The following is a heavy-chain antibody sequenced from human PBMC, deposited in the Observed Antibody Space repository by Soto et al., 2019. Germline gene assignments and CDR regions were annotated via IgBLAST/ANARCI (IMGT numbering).Heavy chain of an antibody. J-gene: IGHJ4*02. CDR3: AKDPIPYSVTYPGD. V-gene: IGHV3-30*02. D-gene: IGHD1-26*01. Sequence: DSVKGRFTISRDNPKNTLYLQMNSLRAEDTAVYYCAKDPIPYSVTYPGDWGQGTLVTVSS.